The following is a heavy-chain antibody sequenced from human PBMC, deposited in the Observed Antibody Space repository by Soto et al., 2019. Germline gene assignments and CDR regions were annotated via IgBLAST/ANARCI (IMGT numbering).Heavy chain of an antibody. CDR1: GFTFSDHY. V-gene: IGHV3-11*01. D-gene: IGHD6-13*01. CDR3: AKDAAAAPDNWFGP. CDR2: MSGSGSSI. Sequence: PGGSLRLSCAASGFTFSDHYMAWIRQAPGKGLEIVAHMSGSGSSIGYADSVKGRFTISRDNAKNSLYLQMNSLRAEDTALYYCAKDAAAAPDNWFGPWGQGTLVTVSS. J-gene: IGHJ5*02.